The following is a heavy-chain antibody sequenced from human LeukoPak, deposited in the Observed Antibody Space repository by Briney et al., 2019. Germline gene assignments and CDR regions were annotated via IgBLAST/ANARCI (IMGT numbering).Heavy chain of an antibody. CDR1: GGPIRSYS. CDR2: IYYSGST. V-gene: IGHV4-59*01. CDR3: ARDVDP. J-gene: IGHJ5*02. Sequence: SETLSLTCTDSGGPIRSYSWSWIRQPPGKRLEWIGNIYYSGSTNYNPSLKSRVTISVDTSKNQFSLKLSSVIAADTAVYYCARDVDPWGQGTLVTVSS.